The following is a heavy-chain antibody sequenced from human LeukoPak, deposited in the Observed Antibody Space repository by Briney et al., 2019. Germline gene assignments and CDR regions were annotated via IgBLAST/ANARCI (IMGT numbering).Heavy chain of an antibody. CDR1: GGSVSSGSYY. D-gene: IGHD3-22*01. CDR2: IYYSGST. J-gene: IGHJ2*01. V-gene: IGHV4-61*01. Sequence: SETLSLTCTVSGGSVSSGSYYWSWIRQPPGKGLEWIGYIYYSGSTNYNPSLKSRVTISVDTSKNQFSLKLSSVTAADTAVYCCARVGSSGYYSLLYFDLWGRGTLVTVSS. CDR3: ARVGSSGYYSLLYFDL.